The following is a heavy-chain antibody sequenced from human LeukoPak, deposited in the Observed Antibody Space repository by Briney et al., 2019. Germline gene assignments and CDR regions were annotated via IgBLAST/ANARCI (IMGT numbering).Heavy chain of an antibody. V-gene: IGHV4-4*07. CDR3: ARSDSSWSSEGYYFDY. D-gene: IGHD6-13*01. CDR2: IYTSGST. Sequence: SETLSLTCTVSGGSISSYYWSWIRQPAGKGLEWIGRIYTSGSTNYNPSLKSRVTMSVDTSKNQFSLKLSSVTAADTAVYYCARSDSSWSSEGYYFDYWGQGTLVTVSS. J-gene: IGHJ4*02. CDR1: GGSISSYY.